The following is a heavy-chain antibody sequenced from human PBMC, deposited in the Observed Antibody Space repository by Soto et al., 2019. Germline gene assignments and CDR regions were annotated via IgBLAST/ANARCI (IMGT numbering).Heavy chain of an antibody. CDR3: AHAYSGGRNYFDS. Sequence: QITLKESGPTLVKPTQTLTLTCTFSGFSLSTSGVAVGWIRQPPGKTLEWLALIYWYHDKSYSPSLKGRLTITKDTSNTPVVPTMTNIDSVDTATYFCAHAYSGGRNYFDSSGQGTLVTVSS. D-gene: IGHD1-26*01. CDR1: GFSLSTSGVA. V-gene: IGHV2-5*01. J-gene: IGHJ4*02. CDR2: IYWYHDK.